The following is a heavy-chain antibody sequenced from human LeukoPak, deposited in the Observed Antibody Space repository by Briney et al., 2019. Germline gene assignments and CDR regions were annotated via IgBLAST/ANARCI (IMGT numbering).Heavy chain of an antibody. CDR3: ARTMIVVVISSTRYDAFDI. J-gene: IGHJ3*02. CDR2: ISAYNGNT. CDR1: GGTFSSYA. D-gene: IGHD3-22*01. V-gene: IGHV1-18*01. Sequence: ASVKVSCKASGGTFSSYAISWVRQAPGQGLEWMGWISAYNGNTNYAQKLQGRVTMTTDTSTSTAYMELRSLRSDDTAVYYCARTMIVVVISSTRYDAFDIWGQGTMVTVSS.